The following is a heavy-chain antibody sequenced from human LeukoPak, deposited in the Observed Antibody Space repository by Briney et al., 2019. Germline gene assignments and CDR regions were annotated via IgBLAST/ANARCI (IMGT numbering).Heavy chain of an antibody. V-gene: IGHV4-59*01. Sequence: SETLSLTCTVSGASISSYYWIWIRQPQGKGLEWIGHIYYDGSTNYNPSLKSRVTISVDTSKNQFSLNLSSVTAADTAVYYCARDNSRDAFDIWGQGTMVTVSS. D-gene: IGHD2-21*01. CDR1: GASISSYY. J-gene: IGHJ3*02. CDR2: IYYDGST. CDR3: ARDNSRDAFDI.